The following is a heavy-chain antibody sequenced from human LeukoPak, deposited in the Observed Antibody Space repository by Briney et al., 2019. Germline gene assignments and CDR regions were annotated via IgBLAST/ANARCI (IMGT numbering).Heavy chain of an antibody. CDR2: IDHSGSS. CDR1: GASISSSY. J-gene: IGHJ5*02. V-gene: IGHV4-59*01. CDR3: ARGRNWFDH. Sequence: SETLSLTCPVPGASISSSYWSSIRQPPGKGLEWIGYIDHSGSSYYNPSLKSRVTMSVDTSKNQFSLKVSSVTAADTAVYYWARGRNWFDHWGQGTPVTVSS.